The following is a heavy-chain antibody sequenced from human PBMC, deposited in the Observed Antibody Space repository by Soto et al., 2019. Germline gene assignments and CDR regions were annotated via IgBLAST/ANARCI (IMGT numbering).Heavy chain of an antibody. D-gene: IGHD1-26*01. CDR1: GGSITSGSYY. Sequence: SETLSLTCSVSGGSITSGSYYWSWVRQHPGKGLEWIGYIYYSGSTSYSSSLKSRLNISIDASRNQFSLRLGSVTAADTAVYFCARVRIVGALPFDSWGQGALVTVSS. CDR3: ARVRIVGALPFDS. CDR2: IYYSGST. J-gene: IGHJ4*02. V-gene: IGHV4-31*02.